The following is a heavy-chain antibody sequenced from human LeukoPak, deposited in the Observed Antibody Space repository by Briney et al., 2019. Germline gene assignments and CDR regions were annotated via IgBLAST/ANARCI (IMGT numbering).Heavy chain of an antibody. CDR1: GSILSSYG. CDR3: ANHPFDY. CDR2: ISSSGNIM. J-gene: IGHJ4*02. Sequence: PGGSLRLSCAASGSILSSYGMNWVRQAPGKGPEWVSYISSSGNIMYYADSVKGRFTISRDNAKNSLYLQMNSLRAEDTAVYYCANHPFDYWGQGTLVTVSS. V-gene: IGHV3-48*03.